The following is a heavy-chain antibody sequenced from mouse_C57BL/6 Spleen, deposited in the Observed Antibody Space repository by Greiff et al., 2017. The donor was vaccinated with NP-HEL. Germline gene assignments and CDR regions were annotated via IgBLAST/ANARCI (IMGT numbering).Heavy chain of an antibody. Sequence: EVMLVESGGGLVKPGGSLKLSCAASGFTFSSYAMSWVRQTPEKRLEWVATISDGGSYTYYPDNVKGRFTISRDNAKNNLYLQMSHLKSEDTAMYYCARDRPYGNYGYAMDYWGQGTSVTVSS. CDR1: GFTFSSYA. CDR2: ISDGGSYT. V-gene: IGHV5-4*01. D-gene: IGHD2-1*01. J-gene: IGHJ4*01. CDR3: ARDRPYGNYGYAMDY.